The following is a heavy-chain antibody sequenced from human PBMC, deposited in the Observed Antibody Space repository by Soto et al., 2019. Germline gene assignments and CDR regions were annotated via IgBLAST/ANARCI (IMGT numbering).Heavy chain of an antibody. D-gene: IGHD1-26*01. V-gene: IGHV1-45*02. CDR2: ITPFSGDV. J-gene: IGHJ4*02. CDR1: GNTFTYRY. CDR3: AGGGAGSGPFTWELPDH. Sequence: QMQLVQSGAEVKKTGSSVTVSCKALGNTFTYRYLHWVRQAPGQALEWMGWITPFSGDVHYAQKFQERVTITRDRSINTAYMQMSCLRSEDTAMYFCAGGGAGSGPFTWELPDHWGQGTLVTVSS.